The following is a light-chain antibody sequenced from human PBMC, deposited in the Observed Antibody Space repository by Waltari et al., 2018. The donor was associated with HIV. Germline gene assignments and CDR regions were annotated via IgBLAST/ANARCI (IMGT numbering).Light chain of an antibody. CDR2: RNN. Sequence: QSVLTQPPSASGTPGQRVTISCSGSTSNIGSNFVYWNQHTHGMAPKPIIYRNNRRPSGVPDRFSGSKSGTSASLAISGLRSEDEADYYCAAWDDSLSGRWVFGGGTKVTVL. J-gene: IGLJ3*02. V-gene: IGLV1-47*01. CDR3: AAWDDSLSGRWV. CDR1: TSNIGSNF.